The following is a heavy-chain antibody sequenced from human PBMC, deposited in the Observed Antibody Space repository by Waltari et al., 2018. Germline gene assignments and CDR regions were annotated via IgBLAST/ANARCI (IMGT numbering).Heavy chain of an antibody. CDR2: IYSGGTT. J-gene: IGHJ4*02. V-gene: IGHV3-53*01. CDR3: ATDGRGSGAWAYYFDY. CDR1: GCPVSSKH. Sequence: EVQLVESGGGLIQPGGSLRLSCAASGCPVSSKHLSWVRQAPGKGLDWVSVIYSGGTTYYADSVEGRFTISRDNSKNTLYLQMNSLRAEDTAVYYCATDGRGSGAWAYYFDYWGQGTLVTVSS. D-gene: IGHD6-19*01.